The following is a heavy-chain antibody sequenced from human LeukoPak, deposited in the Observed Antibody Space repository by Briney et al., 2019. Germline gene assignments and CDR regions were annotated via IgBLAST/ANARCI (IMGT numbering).Heavy chain of an antibody. D-gene: IGHD4-17*01. CDR3: ASSVSIYGNFDY. J-gene: IGHJ4*02. Sequence: SETLSLTCTVSGGSISSGSYYWSWIRQPAGKGLECIGRIYTSGSTNYNPSLKSRVTISVDTSKNQFSLKLSSVTAADTAVYYCASSVSIYGNFDYWGQGTLVTVSS. V-gene: IGHV4-61*02. CDR1: GGSISSGSYY. CDR2: IYTSGST.